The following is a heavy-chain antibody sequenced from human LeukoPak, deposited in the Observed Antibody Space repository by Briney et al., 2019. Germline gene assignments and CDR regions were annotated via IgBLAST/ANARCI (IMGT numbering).Heavy chain of an antibody. CDR2: MNPNSDNT. D-gene: IGHD1/OR15-1a*01. V-gene: IGHV1-8*03. CDR3: ARGRISITGTSDLDY. J-gene: IGHJ4*02. CDR1: GYTFTSYD. Sequence: GASVKVSCKASGYTFTSYDINWVRQATGQGLEWMGWMNPNSDNTGYAQKFQGRVTITRNTSISTAYMELSSLRSEDTAVYYCARGRISITGTSDLDYWGQGTLVTVSS.